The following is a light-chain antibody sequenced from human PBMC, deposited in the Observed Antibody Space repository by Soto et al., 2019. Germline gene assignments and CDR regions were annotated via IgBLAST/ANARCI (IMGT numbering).Light chain of an antibody. J-gene: IGLJ1*01. CDR2: EAT. V-gene: IGLV2-8*01. CDR3: CSYGVGRMPYV. CDR1: NTEIHNYKY. Sequence: QSVLTQPPSAAGSPGQSVTISCAGPNTEIHNYKYVSWYQPHPGNAPKLIIYEATKRPSGVPDRFAGSQYGNTAYLTVSGLQTEDEDDDSCCSYGVGRMPYVFGSGTKLTVL.